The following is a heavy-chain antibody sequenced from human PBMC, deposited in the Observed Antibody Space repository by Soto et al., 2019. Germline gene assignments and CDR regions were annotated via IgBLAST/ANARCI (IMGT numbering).Heavy chain of an antibody. J-gene: IGHJ6*03. CDR1: GYTFTSYD. CDR2: MNPNSGNT. D-gene: IGHD3-10*01. CDR3: ARGHSITMVRGVILHEDYYYYMDV. V-gene: IGHV1-8*01. Sequence: ASVKVSCKAAGYTFTSYDINWVRQATGQGLEWMGWMNPNSGNTGYAQKFQGRVTMTRNTSISTAYMELSSLRSEDTAVYYCARGHSITMVRGVILHEDYYYYMDVWAKGTTVTVS.